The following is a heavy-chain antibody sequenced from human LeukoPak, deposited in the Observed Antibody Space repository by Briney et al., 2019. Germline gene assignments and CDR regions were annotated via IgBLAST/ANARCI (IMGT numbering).Heavy chain of an antibody. V-gene: IGHV3-48*03. CDR3: ARDGYDYVWQTTEQDGMDG. Sequence: GGSLRLSCAASGFTFDDYAMHWVRQAPGKGLEWVSYISSSGNSTEYADSVKGRFTISRDNARDSLHLQMNSLRVEDTALYYCARDGYDYVWQTTEQDGMDGWRQPTTVSV. CDR1: GFTFDDYA. J-gene: IGHJ6*01. CDR2: ISSSGNST. D-gene: IGHD3-16*01.